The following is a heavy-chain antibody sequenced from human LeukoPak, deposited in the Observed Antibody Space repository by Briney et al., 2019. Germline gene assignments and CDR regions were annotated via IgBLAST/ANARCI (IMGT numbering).Heavy chain of an antibody. CDR2: ISGGGDIT. J-gene: IGHJ4*02. CDR1: GFNFANHA. CDR3: VREDTPATANY. Sequence: GGSLRLSCAASGFNFANHALSWVRQTPGKGLEWVSAISGGGDITYYADSVTGRFTISRDNSKDTLFLQMHSLRPGDTAVYYCVREDTPATANYWGQGTLVTISS. V-gene: IGHV3-23*01. D-gene: IGHD2-21*02.